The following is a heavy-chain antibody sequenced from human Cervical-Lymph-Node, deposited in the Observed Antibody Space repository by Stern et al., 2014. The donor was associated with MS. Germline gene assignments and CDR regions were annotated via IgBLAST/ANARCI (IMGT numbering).Heavy chain of an antibody. CDR1: GYPFSNYG. V-gene: IGHV1-18*01. Sequence: QVQLVQSGAEVKKPGASVRVSCKPTGYPFSNYGISWVRQAPGQGLEWMGWISTYNGRTTYAQKLQGRLNITRDTSTSTVYMDLRSLTSDDTAVYYCARRSGSYSFDYWGQGTLVTVSS. D-gene: IGHD1-26*01. CDR2: ISTYNGRT. CDR3: ARRSGSYSFDY. J-gene: IGHJ4*02.